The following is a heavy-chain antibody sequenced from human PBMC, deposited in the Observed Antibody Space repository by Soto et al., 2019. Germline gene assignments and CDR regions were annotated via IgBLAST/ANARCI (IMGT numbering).Heavy chain of an antibody. J-gene: IGHJ4*02. CDR2: ISYDGSNK. CDR1: GFTFSSYA. CDR3: AKGSEEKSH. V-gene: IGHV3-30*18. Sequence: AGGSLRLSCAASGFTFSSYAMHWVRQAPGKGLEWVAVISYDGSNKYYEDSVKGRFTISRDNSKNTLYLQMNSLRAEDTAVYYCAKGSEEKSHWGQGTLVTSPQ.